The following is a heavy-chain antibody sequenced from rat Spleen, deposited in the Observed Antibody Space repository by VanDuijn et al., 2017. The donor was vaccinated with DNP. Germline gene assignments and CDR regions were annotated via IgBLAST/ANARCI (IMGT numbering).Heavy chain of an antibody. CDR3: TRDTDSGYGAWFVY. CDR1: GFSLTSYG. D-gene: IGHD4-3*01. J-gene: IGHJ3*01. V-gene: IGHV2-4*01. Sequence: QVQLKESGPGLVQPSRTLSLTCTVSGFSLTSYGVSWVRQPPGKGLEWIAAIWSGGSTDYNSALRSRLTISRDTSKNQVFLKVNSLQTDDTGTYYCTRDTDSGYGAWFVYWGQGTLVTVSS. CDR2: IWSGGST.